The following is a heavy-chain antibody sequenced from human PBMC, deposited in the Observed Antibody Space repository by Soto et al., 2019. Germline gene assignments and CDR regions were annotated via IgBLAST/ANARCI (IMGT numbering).Heavy chain of an antibody. CDR2: ISYDGSNK. V-gene: IGHV3-30*18. Sequence: GGSLRLSCAASGFTLSSYGMHWVRQAPGKGLEWVAVISYDGSNKYYADSVKGRFTISRDNSKNTLYLQMNSLRAEDTAVYYCAKGYGAPDYWGQGTLVTVSS. CDR1: GFTLSSYG. J-gene: IGHJ4*02. D-gene: IGHD4-17*01. CDR3: AKGYGAPDY.